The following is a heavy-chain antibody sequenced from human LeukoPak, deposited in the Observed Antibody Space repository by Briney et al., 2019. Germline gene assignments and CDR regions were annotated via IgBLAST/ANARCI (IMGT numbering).Heavy chain of an antibody. CDR3: ARGTYYDFWSGYHMNYFDY. D-gene: IGHD3-3*01. J-gene: IGHJ4*02. V-gene: IGHV4-34*01. Sequence: KSSETLSLTCAVYGGSFSGYYWSWIRHPPGKGLEWVGEINHSGSTNYNPSLKSRVTISVDTSKSQFSLRLSSVTAADTAVYYCARGTYYDFWSGYHMNYFDYWGQGTLVTVSS. CDR1: GGSFSGYY. CDR2: INHSGST.